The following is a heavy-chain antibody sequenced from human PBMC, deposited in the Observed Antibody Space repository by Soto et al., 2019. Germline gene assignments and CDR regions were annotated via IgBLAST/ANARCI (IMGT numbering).Heavy chain of an antibody. D-gene: IGHD2-21*01. CDR1: GGSISDGAYY. Sequence: QVQLQESGPGLVKPSQTLSLTCTVSGGSISDGAYYWSWIRQPPGKGLEWIGHIYNSGNTYSNPSLRSRLTISLDTSKSPSSLNLNSVTAADTAVYYCASGLSGDKVDQWGQGTLVTVSS. CDR3: ASGLSGDKVDQ. CDR2: IYNSGNT. J-gene: IGHJ4*02. V-gene: IGHV4-30-4*01.